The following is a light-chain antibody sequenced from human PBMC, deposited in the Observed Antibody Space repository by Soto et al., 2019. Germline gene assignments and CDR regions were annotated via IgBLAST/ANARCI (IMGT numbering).Light chain of an antibody. CDR2: SNS. J-gene: IGLJ1*01. CDR3: DVWDGSLKRYL. V-gene: IGLV1-44*01. CDR1: NSNIGTNT. Sequence: QSVLTRPPSASGTPGQRVTISCSGSNSNIGTNTVNWYQVLPGTAPKLIIYSNSERPSGVPDRFSGSRSGTSTTLAISGPESEDEVDYYCDVWDGSLKRYLFGPGTKVTVL.